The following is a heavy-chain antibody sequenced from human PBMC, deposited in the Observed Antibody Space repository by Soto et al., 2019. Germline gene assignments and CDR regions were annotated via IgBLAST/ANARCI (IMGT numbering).Heavy chain of an antibody. V-gene: IGHV3-49*04. D-gene: IGHD5-12*01. Sequence: GGSLRLSCAVSGFTFGDYAMSWVRQAPGKGLEWVGFIRSKSSGGTIDYAASVKGRFIISRDDSKSIAYLQMNSLKSEDTAVYYCARDGYNYYEYWGRGTLVTVSS. CDR3: ARDGYNYYEY. J-gene: IGHJ4*02. CDR1: GFTFGDYA. CDR2: IRSKSSGGTI.